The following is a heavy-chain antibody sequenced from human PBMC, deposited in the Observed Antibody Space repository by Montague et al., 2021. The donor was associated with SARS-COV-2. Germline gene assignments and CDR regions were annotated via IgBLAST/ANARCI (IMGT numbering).Heavy chain of an antibody. D-gene: IGHD4-23*01. Sequence: PALVKPTQTLTLTCTFSGFSLSTGGMCVSWIRQPPGKALEWLTLIDWGDDKYYSTSLKTRLTISKDTSKNQVVLTMTNMDPVDTATYYCARSYGTTVVTRAFDYWGQGTLVTVSS. CDR3: ARSYGTTVVTRAFDY. CDR1: GFSLSTGGMC. J-gene: IGHJ4*02. CDR2: IDWGDDK. V-gene: IGHV2-70*01.